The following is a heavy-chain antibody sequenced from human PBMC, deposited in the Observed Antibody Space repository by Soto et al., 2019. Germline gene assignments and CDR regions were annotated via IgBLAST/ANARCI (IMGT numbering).Heavy chain of an antibody. V-gene: IGHV1-18*01. Sequence: SVKVSCKASGYTFTSYGISWLRQAPGQGLEWMGWISAYNGNTNYAQKLQGRVTMTTDTSTSTAYMELRSLRSDDTAVYYCARVGITMVRGVISSGMDVWGQGTTVTVSS. J-gene: IGHJ6*02. CDR2: ISAYNGNT. CDR3: ARVGITMVRGVISSGMDV. CDR1: GYTFTSYG. D-gene: IGHD3-10*01.